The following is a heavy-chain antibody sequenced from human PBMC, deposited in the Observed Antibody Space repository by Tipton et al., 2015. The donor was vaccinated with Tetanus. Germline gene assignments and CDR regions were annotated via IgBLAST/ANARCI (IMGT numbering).Heavy chain of an antibody. Sequence: SLRLSCAASGFSFSGSSMSWVRQAPGKGLEWVSSIRASDGSTYCADSVKGRFTISRDNSRNTLYLQLNSLRVEDTAIYYCARLVTSWGQGTLVTVSS. J-gene: IGHJ5*02. V-gene: IGHV3-23*01. D-gene: IGHD3-9*01. CDR1: GFSFSGSS. CDR3: ARLVTS. CDR2: IRASDGST.